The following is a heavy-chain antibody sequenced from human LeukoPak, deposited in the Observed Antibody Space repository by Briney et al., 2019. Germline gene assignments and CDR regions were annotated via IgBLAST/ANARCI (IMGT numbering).Heavy chain of an antibody. V-gene: IGHV4-30-2*01. Sequence: SETLSLTCAVSGGSISSGGYSWSWIRQPPGKGLEWIGYTYHSGSTYYNPSLKSRVTISVDRSKNQFSLKLSSVTAADTAVYYCASYGASGAFDIWGQGTMVTVSS. CDR1: GGSISSGGYS. D-gene: IGHD4-17*01. J-gene: IGHJ3*02. CDR3: ASYGASGAFDI. CDR2: TYHSGST.